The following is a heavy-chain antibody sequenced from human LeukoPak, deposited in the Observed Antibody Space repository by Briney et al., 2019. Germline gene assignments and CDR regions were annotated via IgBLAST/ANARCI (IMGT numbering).Heavy chain of an antibody. Sequence: GGSLRLSCAASGFTFRSYSMNWVRQAPGKGLEWVSFITSTSGDMLYADSVKGRFTISRDNAKNTLYLQMNSLRAEDTAVYFCARAAGHYFDYWGQGALVTVSS. V-gene: IGHV3-21*06. CDR1: GFTFRSYS. J-gene: IGHJ4*02. CDR3: ARAAGHYFDY. D-gene: IGHD3-10*01. CDR2: ITSTSGDM.